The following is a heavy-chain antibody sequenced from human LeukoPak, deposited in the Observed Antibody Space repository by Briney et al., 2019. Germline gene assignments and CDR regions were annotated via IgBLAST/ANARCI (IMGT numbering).Heavy chain of an antibody. CDR1: GGSISSSSYY. Sequence: PSETLSLTCTVSGGSISSSSYYWGWIRQPPGKGLEWIGSIYYSGSTYYNPSLKSRVTISVDTSKNQFSLKLSSVTAADTAVYYCARQSSSSSPPHYMDVWRKGTTVTVSS. D-gene: IGHD6-6*01. V-gene: IGHV4-39*01. J-gene: IGHJ6*03. CDR2: IYYSGST. CDR3: ARQSSSSSPPHYMDV.